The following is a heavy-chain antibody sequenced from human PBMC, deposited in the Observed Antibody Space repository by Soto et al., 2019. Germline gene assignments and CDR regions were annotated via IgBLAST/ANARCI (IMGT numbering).Heavy chain of an antibody. CDR2: ISYDGSNK. Sequence: GGSLRLSCAASGFTFSSYGMHWVRQAPGKGLEWVAVISYDGSNKYYADSVKGRFTISRDNSKNTLYLQMNSLRAEDTAVYYCAKDSPLGIAAAGTDYYYYYGMDVWGQGTTVTVSS. V-gene: IGHV3-30*18. CDR1: GFTFSSYG. CDR3: AKDSPLGIAAAGTDYYYYYGMDV. J-gene: IGHJ6*02. D-gene: IGHD6-13*01.